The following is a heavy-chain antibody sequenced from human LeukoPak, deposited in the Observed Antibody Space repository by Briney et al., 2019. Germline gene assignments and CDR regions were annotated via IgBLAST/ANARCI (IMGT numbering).Heavy chain of an antibody. J-gene: IGHJ4*02. CDR1: GFTFSSYA. V-gene: IGHV3-23*01. CDR2: ISGSGGSI. CDR3: AKDLVGATGGD. Sequence: GGSLRLSCAASGFTFSSYAMSWVRQAPGKGLEWVSAISGSGGSIYYADSVKGRFTISRDNSKNTLYLQMNSLRAEDTAVYYCAKDLVGATGGDWGQGTLVTVSS. D-gene: IGHD1-26*01.